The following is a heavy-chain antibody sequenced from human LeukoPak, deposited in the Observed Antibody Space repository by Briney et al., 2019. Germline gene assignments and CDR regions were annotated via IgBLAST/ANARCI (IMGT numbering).Heavy chain of an antibody. CDR1: GFTFSSYA. CDR3: AKDQRGDYRFDAFDI. D-gene: IGHD4-17*01. CDR2: ISGSGGST. Sequence: LTGGSLRLSCAASGFTFSSYAMSWVRQAPGKGLEWVSAISGSGGSTYYADSVKGRFTISRDNSKNTLYLQMNSLRAEDTAVYHCAKDQRGDYRFDAFDIWGQGTMVTVSS. J-gene: IGHJ3*02. V-gene: IGHV3-23*01.